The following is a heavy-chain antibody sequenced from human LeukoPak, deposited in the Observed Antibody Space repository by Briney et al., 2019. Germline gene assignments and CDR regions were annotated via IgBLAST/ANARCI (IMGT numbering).Heavy chain of an antibody. Sequence: PGRSLRLSCAASGFTFSSYGMHWVRQAPGKGLEWVAVIWYDGSNKYYADSVKGRFTIPRDNSKNTLYLQMNSLRAEDTAVYYCARDLSGMDVWGKGTTVTVSS. V-gene: IGHV3-33*01. CDR1: GFTFSSYG. CDR3: ARDLSGMDV. CDR2: IWYDGSNK. J-gene: IGHJ6*04.